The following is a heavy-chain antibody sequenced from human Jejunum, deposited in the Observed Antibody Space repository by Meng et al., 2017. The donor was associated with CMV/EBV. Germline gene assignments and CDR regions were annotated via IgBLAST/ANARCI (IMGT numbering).Heavy chain of an antibody. CDR1: GDNFRSYL. CDR2: IRHYTGDT. Sequence: CKVSGDNFRSYLTNGVRRAPGQGLEWMGWIRHYTGDTSYAQRLQGRVTMTHDKSTSTAYMELTRLTSDDTAVYFCARSGINDFGFFDSWGQGSLVTVSS. CDR3: ARSGINDFGFFDS. D-gene: IGHD1-1*01. V-gene: IGHV1-18*01. J-gene: IGHJ4*02.